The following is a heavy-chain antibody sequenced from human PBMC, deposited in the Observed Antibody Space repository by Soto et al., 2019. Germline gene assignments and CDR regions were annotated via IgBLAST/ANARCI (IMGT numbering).Heavy chain of an antibody. V-gene: IGHV4-59*07. CDR2: ISSSGST. Sequence: PSCTLAITSAVSRDSISTSDWNWIRKPQGKGLEWIGYISSSGSTNYNPSLKSRVSISVDTSKNQFSLKLSSVTAADTAVYYCSRGGGPYCSGASCYVDWGQGALVTVS. CDR1: RDSISTSD. CDR3: SRGGGPYCSGASCYVD. D-gene: IGHD2-15*01. J-gene: IGHJ4*02.